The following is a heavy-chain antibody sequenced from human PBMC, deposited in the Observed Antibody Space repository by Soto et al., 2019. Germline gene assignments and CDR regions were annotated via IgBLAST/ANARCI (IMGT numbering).Heavy chain of an antibody. Sequence: SETLSLTCSVSGASISGFYWSWIRKSAGKGLEWIGRIYATGTTDYNPSLKSRVMMSVDTSKKQFSLKLRSVTAADTAVYYCVRDGTKTLRDWFDPWGQGMSVTVSS. V-gene: IGHV4-4*07. J-gene: IGHJ5*02. CDR1: GASISGFY. CDR2: IYATGTT. CDR3: VRDGTKTLRDWFDP. D-gene: IGHD1-1*01.